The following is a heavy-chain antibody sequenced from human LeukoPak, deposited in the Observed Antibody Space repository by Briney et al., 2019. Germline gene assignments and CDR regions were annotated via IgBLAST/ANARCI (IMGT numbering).Heavy chain of an antibody. CDR2: IYYSGST. D-gene: IGHD2-15*01. Sequence: LETLSLTCTVSGGSISSYYWSWIRQPPGKGLEWIGYIYYSGSTSYNPSLKSRVTISVDTSKNQFSLKLSSVTAADTAVYYCAGRCSGGSCYSGEFDYWGQGTLVTVSS. CDR3: AGRCSGGSCYSGEFDY. CDR1: GGSISSYY. J-gene: IGHJ4*02. V-gene: IGHV4-59*08.